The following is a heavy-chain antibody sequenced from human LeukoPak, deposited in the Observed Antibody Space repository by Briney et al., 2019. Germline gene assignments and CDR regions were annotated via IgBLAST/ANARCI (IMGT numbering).Heavy chain of an antibody. Sequence: PSETLSLTCTVSGGSISSSSYYWSWIRQPAGKGLEWIGRIYTSGSTNYNPSLKSRVTISVDTSKNQFSLKLSSVTAADTAVYYCARDQGYDWFDPWGQGTLVTVSS. CDR2: IYTSGST. D-gene: IGHD6-13*01. CDR3: ARDQGYDWFDP. V-gene: IGHV4-61*02. J-gene: IGHJ5*02. CDR1: GGSISSSSYY.